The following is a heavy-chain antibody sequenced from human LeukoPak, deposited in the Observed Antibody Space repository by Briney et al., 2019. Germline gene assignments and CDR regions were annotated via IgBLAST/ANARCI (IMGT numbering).Heavy chain of an antibody. J-gene: IGHJ3*02. CDR3: ARRTGIAAAGTGSEAFDI. CDR1: GGSISSSSYY. Sequence: SETLSLTCTVSGGSISSSSYYWGWIRQPPGKGLEWIGSIYYSGSTNYNPSLKSRVTISVDTSKNQFSLKLSSVTAADTAVYYCARRTGIAAAGTGSEAFDIWGQGTMVTVSS. CDR2: IYYSGST. D-gene: IGHD6-13*01. V-gene: IGHV4-39*07.